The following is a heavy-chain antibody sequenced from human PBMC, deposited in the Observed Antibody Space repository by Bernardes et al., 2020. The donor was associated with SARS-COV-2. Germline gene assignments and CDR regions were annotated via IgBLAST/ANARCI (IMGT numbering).Heavy chain of an antibody. CDR2: INSDGSHT. D-gene: IGHD2-15*01. CDR1: GFSFISHW. CDR3: TRDQMVARYYFDY. Sequence: GGSLRLSCAASGFSFISHWMHWVRQSPGKGLVWVSRINSDGSHTNYADSVKGRFTISRDNARDTVYLQMNNLRAEDTAVYYCTRDQMVARYYFDYWGQGALVTVSS. V-gene: IGHV3-74*01. J-gene: IGHJ4*02.